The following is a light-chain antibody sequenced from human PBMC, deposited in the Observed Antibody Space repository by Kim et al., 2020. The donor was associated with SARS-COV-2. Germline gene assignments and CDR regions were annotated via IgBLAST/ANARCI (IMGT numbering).Light chain of an antibody. J-gene: IGLJ3*02. V-gene: IGLV2-8*01. Sequence: QSALTQPPSASGSPGQSVTISCTGTSSDVGGYNSVSWYQQRPGKAPKLVIYEVTKRPAGVPDRFSASKSGNTASLTVSGLQSDDEADYYCNSYAGNNLWVFGGGTQLTVL. CDR2: EVT. CDR1: SSDVGGYNS. CDR3: NSYAGNNLWV.